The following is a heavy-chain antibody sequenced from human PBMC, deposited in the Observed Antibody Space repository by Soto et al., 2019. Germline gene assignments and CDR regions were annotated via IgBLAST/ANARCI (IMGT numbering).Heavy chain of an antibody. CDR2: IYYSGST. V-gene: IGHV4-31*03. CDR3: ARAPRITMIVVVPDAFDI. D-gene: IGHD3-22*01. Sequence: SETLSLTCTVSGGSISSGGYYWSWIRQHPGKGLEWIGYIYYSGSTYYNPSLKSRVTISVDTSKNQFSLKLSSVTAADTAVYYCARAPRITMIVVVPDAFDIWGQGTMVTVSS. J-gene: IGHJ3*02. CDR1: GGSISSGGYY.